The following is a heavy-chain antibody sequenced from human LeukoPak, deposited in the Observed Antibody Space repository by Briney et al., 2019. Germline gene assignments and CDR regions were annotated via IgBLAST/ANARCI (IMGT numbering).Heavy chain of an antibody. CDR3: AKDGLAGYSSSWPQTQIDY. Sequence: PGGSLRLSCAASGFTFSSYSMNWVRQAPGKGLEWVSSISSSSSSYIYYADSVKGRFTISRDNAKNSLYLQMNSLRAEDTAVYYCAKDGLAGYSSSWPQTQIDYWGQGTLVTVSS. V-gene: IGHV3-21*04. D-gene: IGHD6-13*01. J-gene: IGHJ4*02. CDR2: ISSSSSSYI. CDR1: GFTFSSYS.